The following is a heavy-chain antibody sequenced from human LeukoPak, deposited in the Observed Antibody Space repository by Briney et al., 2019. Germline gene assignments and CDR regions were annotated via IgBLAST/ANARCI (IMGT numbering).Heavy chain of an antibody. CDR1: GGSISSYY. Sequence: SETLSLTCTVSGGSISSYYWSWIRQPPGKGLEWIGYIYYSGSTNYNPSLKSRVTISVDTSKNQFSLKLSSVTAADTAVYYCARLPPDSSGWYFADYWGQGTLVTVSS. J-gene: IGHJ4*02. CDR3: ARLPPDSSGWYFADY. D-gene: IGHD6-19*01. CDR2: IYYSGST. V-gene: IGHV4-59*01.